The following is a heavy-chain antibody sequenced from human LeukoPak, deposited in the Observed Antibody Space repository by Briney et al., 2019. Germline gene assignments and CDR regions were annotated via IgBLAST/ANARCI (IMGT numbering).Heavy chain of an antibody. CDR3: ARGGPDSSSYAFDI. Sequence: ASVKVSCKASGYTFTSYDINWVRQATGQGLEWMGWMNPNSGNTGYAQKFQGRVTITRNTSISTAYMELSSLRSEDTAVYYCARGGPDSSSYAFDIWGQGTMVTVSS. V-gene: IGHV1-8*03. CDR1: GYTFTSYD. D-gene: IGHD6-13*01. J-gene: IGHJ3*02. CDR2: MNPNSGNT.